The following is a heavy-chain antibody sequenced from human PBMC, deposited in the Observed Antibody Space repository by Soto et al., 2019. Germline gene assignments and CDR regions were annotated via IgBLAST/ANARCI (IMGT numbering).Heavy chain of an antibody. D-gene: IGHD1-26*01. CDR1: GYSFTSYW. V-gene: IGHV5-10-1*01. J-gene: IGHJ3*02. Sequence: PGESLKISCKGSGYSFTSYWISWVRQMPGKGLEWMGRSDPSDSYTNYSPSFQGHVTISADKSISTAYLQWSSLKASDTAMYYCARSSNGVGDVTGDAFDIWGQGTMVTVSS. CDR3: ARSSNGVGDVTGDAFDI. CDR2: SDPSDSYT.